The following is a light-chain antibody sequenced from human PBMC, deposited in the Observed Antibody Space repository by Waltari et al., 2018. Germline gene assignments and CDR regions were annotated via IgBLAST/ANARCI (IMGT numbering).Light chain of an antibody. J-gene: IGKJ2*01. CDR1: QSVSSS. CDR3: QQRSNWPPGYT. CDR2: DAS. V-gene: IGKV3-11*01. Sequence: EIVLTQSPATLSLSPGERATLSVRASQSVSSSLAWYQQKPGQAPRLLIYDASNRATGIPARFSGSGSGTDFTLTISSLEPEDFAVYYCQQRSNWPPGYTFGQGTKLEIK.